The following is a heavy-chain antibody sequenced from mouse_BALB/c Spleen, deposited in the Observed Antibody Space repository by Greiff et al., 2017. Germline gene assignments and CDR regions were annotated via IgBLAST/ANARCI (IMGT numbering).Heavy chain of an antibody. V-gene: IGHV14-1*02. CDR2: IDPENGNT. Sequence: VQLKESGAELVRPGALVKLSCKASGFNIKDYYMHWVKQRPEQGLEWIGWIDPENGNTIYDPKFQGKASITADTSSNTAYLQLSSLTSEDTAVYYCARRDYYGSSYAMDYWGQGTSVTVSS. CDR3: ARRDYYGSSYAMDY. CDR1: GFNIKDYY. D-gene: IGHD1-1*01. J-gene: IGHJ4*01.